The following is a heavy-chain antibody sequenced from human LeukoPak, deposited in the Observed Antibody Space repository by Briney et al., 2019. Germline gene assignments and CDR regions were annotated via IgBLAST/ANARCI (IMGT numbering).Heavy chain of an antibody. CDR3: ARWKVGHDY. J-gene: IGHJ4*02. Sequence: SETLSLTCTVSGYSISSGYYWGWIRQPPGKGLEWIGSIYHSGSTYYNPSLKSRVTISVDTSKNQFSLKLSSVTAADTAVYYCARWKVGHDYWGQGTLVTVSS. CDR2: IYHSGST. CDR1: GYSISSGYY. V-gene: IGHV4-38-2*02. D-gene: IGHD1-26*01.